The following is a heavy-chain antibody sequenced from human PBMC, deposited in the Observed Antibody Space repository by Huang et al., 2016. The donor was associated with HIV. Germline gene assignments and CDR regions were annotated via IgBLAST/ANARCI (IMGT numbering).Heavy chain of an antibody. J-gene: IGHJ3*02. V-gene: IGHV5-51*01. CDR3: ARQGVGDFVVEPTGLGAFDI. CDR2: IYPGDSDT. D-gene: IGHD2-2*01. Sequence: EVQLVQSGAVVKKPGESLKISCKGSGYTFNGYWIGWVRQMPGKGLEWMVIIYPGDSDTTYSPSFQGQVTISADKSISTAYLQGSGLKASDTAMYYCARQGVGDFVVEPTGLGAFDIWGQGTMVTVSS. CDR1: GYTFNGYW.